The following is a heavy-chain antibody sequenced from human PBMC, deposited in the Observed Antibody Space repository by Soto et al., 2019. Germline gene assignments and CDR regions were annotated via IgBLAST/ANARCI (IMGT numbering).Heavy chain of an antibody. Sequence: ASVKVSCKASGYTFTGYYMHCARQAPGQGLEWMGWINPNSGGTNYAQKFQGWVTMTRDTSISTAYMELSRLRSDDTAVYYCARGHRGDYYYMDVWGKGTTVTVSS. CDR2: INPNSGGT. V-gene: IGHV1-2*04. J-gene: IGHJ6*03. CDR1: GYTFTGYY. CDR3: ARGHRGDYYYMDV. D-gene: IGHD3-16*01.